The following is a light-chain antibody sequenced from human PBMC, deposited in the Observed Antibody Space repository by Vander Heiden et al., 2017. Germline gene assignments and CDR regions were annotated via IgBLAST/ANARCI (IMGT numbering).Light chain of an antibody. CDR1: NIGSKS. J-gene: IGLJ2*01. CDR3: QVWDSSSDHVV. CDR2: GDR. V-gene: IGLV3-21*02. Sequence: SYVLTQPPPGSVAPRQTARITWGGNNIGSKSVHGYQQKPGQAPVLVVYGDRDRHSGIPERFSGSNSGNTATLTISRVEAGDEADYYCQVWDSSSDHVVFGGGTKLTVL.